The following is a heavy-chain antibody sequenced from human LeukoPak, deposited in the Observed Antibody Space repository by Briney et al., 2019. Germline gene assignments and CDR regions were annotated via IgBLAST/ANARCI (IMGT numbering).Heavy chain of an antibody. Sequence: GGSLRLSCAASGFTFSSYAMSWVRQAPGKGLEWVSAISGSGGSTYYADSVKGRFTISRDNSKNTLYLQMNSLRAEDTAVYYCAKASDRIVVVIKEFACWGQGTLVTVSS. CDR2: ISGSGGST. CDR3: AKASDRIVVVIKEFAC. CDR1: GFTFSSYA. V-gene: IGHV3-23*01. J-gene: IGHJ4*02. D-gene: IGHD3-22*01.